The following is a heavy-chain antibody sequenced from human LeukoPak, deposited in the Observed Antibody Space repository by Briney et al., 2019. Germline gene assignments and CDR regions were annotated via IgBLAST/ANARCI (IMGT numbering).Heavy chain of an antibody. CDR1: GFTFSSYS. Sequence: GGSLRLSCAASGFTFSSYSMNWVRQAPGKGLEWVSSISSSSSYIYYADSVKGRFTISRDNAKNSLYLQMNSLRAEDTAVYYCARDQREEGYDFWSGYYSIRWFDPWGQGTLVTVSS. D-gene: IGHD3-3*01. CDR2: ISSSSSYI. V-gene: IGHV3-21*01. J-gene: IGHJ5*02. CDR3: ARDQREEGYDFWSGYYSIRWFDP.